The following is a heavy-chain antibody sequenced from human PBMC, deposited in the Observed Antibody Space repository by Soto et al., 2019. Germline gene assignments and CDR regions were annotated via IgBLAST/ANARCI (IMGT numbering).Heavy chain of an antibody. CDR3: ARQKDYGGNPYYFDY. Sequence: PGESLKISCKGSGYSFTSDWIGWVRQMPGKGLEWMGIIYPGDSDTRYSPSFQGQVTISADKSISTAYLQWSSLKASDTAMYYCARQKDYGGNPYYFDYWGQGTLDNVSS. V-gene: IGHV5-51*01. J-gene: IGHJ4*02. CDR2: IYPGDSDT. D-gene: IGHD4-17*01. CDR1: GYSFTSDW.